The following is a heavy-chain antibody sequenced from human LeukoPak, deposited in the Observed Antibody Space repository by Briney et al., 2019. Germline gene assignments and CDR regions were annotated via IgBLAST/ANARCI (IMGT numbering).Heavy chain of an antibody. V-gene: IGHV3-21*01. CDR2: ISSSSSYI. J-gene: IGHJ4*02. CDR3: ARALVLAVTAHDS. D-gene: IGHD2-15*01. CDR1: GFTFSTYS. Sequence: AGGSLRLSSAASGFTFSTYSMNWVRQAPGKGLEGVSSISSSSSYIYYEDSVKGRFTIYRDNAKNSLYLQINSMRDDDTAVYYCARALVLAVTAHDSCGQGALVTVSS.